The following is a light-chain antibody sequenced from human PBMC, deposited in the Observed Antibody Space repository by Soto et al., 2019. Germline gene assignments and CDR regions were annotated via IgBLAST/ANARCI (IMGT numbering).Light chain of an antibody. J-gene: IGKJ1*01. CDR1: QSISIW. V-gene: IGKV1-5*01. CDR2: DAS. CDR3: QPTYSTPGWT. Sequence: DIQVTQSPSTLSVSVGDRVTISRRATQSISIWLAWYQQKPGKTPKLXIYDASNLESGVPSRFTTSGSGTELTLTVSSLQPEDFANYVCQPTYSTPGWTFGQGTKVDI.